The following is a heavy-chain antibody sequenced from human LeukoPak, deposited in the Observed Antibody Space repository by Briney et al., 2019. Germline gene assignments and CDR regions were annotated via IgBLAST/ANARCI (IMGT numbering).Heavy chain of an antibody. CDR2: IYPGDSET. D-gene: IGHD2-2*01. CDR1: GYSFTNYW. V-gene: IGHV5-51*01. CDR3: ARQPSYCSSTSCLGNWFDP. Sequence: GESLKISCKGSGYSFTNYWIGWVRQMPGKGLEWMGIIYPGDSETRYSPSFQGQVTISADKSIAAAYLHWTTLKASDTAMYYCARQPSYCSSTSCLGNWFDPWGQGTLVTVSS. J-gene: IGHJ5*02.